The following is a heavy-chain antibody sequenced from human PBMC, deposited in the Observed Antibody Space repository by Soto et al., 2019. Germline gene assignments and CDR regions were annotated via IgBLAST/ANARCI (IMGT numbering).Heavy chain of an antibody. CDR3: ARGGAYKGGWFS. CDR1: GFTFSGYW. Sequence: EVQLVESGGGLVQPGGSLRLSCAASGFTFSGYWMHWVRQSPGKGLVWVSRLNSDGSITSYADSVKGRFTISRDNAKNTLYLQMTSLRAEDTAVYFCARGGAYKGGWFSWGPGNLVTVSS. CDR2: LNSDGSIT. J-gene: IGHJ4*02. D-gene: IGHD6-19*01. V-gene: IGHV3-74*01.